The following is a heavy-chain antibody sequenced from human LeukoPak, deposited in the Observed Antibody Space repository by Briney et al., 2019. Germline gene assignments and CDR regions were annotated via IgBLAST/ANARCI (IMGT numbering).Heavy chain of an antibody. V-gene: IGHV4-4*07. Sequence: SETLSLTCTVSGGSISSYYWSWIRQPAGKGLEWIGRIYTSGSTNYNPSLKSRVTMSVDTSKSQFSLKLSSVTAADTAVYYCAREFLAAGITNFDYWGQGTLVTVSS. CDR3: AREFLAAGITNFDY. J-gene: IGHJ4*02. D-gene: IGHD2-15*01. CDR2: IYTSGST. CDR1: GGSISSYY.